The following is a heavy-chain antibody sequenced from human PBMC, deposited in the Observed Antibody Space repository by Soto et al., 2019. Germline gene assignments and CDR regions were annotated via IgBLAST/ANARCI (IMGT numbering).Heavy chain of an antibody. Sequence: QVQLVESGGGLVKPGGSLRLSCAASGFTFSDFYMNWIRQAPGKGLEWLSYISGNGRTMYYADSVKGRFTISRDNTKKSLYLEMTSLRADDLAMYYCARDGRGPSALDLWGQGTLVTVSS. D-gene: IGHD1-26*01. V-gene: IGHV3-11*01. J-gene: IGHJ5*02. CDR1: GFTFSDFY. CDR3: ARDGRGPSALDL. CDR2: ISGNGRTM.